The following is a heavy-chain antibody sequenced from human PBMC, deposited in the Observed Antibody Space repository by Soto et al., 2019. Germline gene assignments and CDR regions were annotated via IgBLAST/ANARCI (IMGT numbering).Heavy chain of an antibody. Sequence: GGSLRLSCAASGFTFSTYDMNWVRQAPGKGLEWVSYISSSSSTIYYADSVKGRFTISRDNAKNSLFLQMNSLRPEDTAVYYCAREDYGDSWYFDLWGRRTLVTVSS. V-gene: IGHV3-48*01. J-gene: IGHJ2*01. CDR1: GFTFSTYD. D-gene: IGHD4-17*01. CDR2: ISSSSSTI. CDR3: AREDYGDSWYFDL.